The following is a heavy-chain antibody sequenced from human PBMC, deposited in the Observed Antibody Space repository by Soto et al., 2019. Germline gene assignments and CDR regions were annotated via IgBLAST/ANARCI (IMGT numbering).Heavy chain of an antibody. V-gene: IGHV3-33*06. J-gene: IGHJ4*02. CDR2: IWSDGSQI. CDR3: PKDGDARMTMFGGLQPSPLDY. D-gene: IGHD3-3*01. CDR1: ASNFGSYS. Sequence: QGQLVESGGGVAQPGRSLRLSCAGFASNFGSYSIHWARQAPGKGLEWVVVIWSDGSQIHYKDYVKGRFTVSRDNSKNIVVQQMDRLRIEDSAEYCSPKDGDARMTMFGGLQPSPLDYWGQGIPVTVSS.